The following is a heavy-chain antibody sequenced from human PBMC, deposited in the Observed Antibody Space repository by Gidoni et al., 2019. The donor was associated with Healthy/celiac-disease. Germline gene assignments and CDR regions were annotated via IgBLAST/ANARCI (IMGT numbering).Heavy chain of an antibody. CDR1: GFTFSSYA. CDR3: ARSSSIAVAGTGDY. CDR2: ISGSGGST. V-gene: IGHV3-23*01. D-gene: IGHD6-19*01. J-gene: IGHJ4*02. Sequence: EVQLLESGGGLVQPGGSLRLSCAASGFTFSSYAMSWVRQAPGKGLEWVSAISGSGGSTYYADSVKGRFTISRDNSKNTLYLQMNSLRAEDTAVYYCARSSSIAVAGTGDYWGQGTLVTVSS.